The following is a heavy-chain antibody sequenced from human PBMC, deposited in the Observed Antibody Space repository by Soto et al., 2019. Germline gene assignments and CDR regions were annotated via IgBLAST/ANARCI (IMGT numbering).Heavy chain of an antibody. D-gene: IGHD3-10*01. Sequence: QVQLQESGPGLVKPSQTLSLTCTVSGGSISSGGYYWSWIRQHPGKGLEWIGYIYYSGSTYYNPSLKSRVTTSVDTSKNQFSRKLSSVTAADTDVYYCARDTGGSGSYYHGYYYYMDVWGKGTTVTVSS. J-gene: IGHJ6*03. V-gene: IGHV4-31*03. CDR2: IYYSGST. CDR1: GGSISSGGYY. CDR3: ARDTGGSGSYYHGYYYYMDV.